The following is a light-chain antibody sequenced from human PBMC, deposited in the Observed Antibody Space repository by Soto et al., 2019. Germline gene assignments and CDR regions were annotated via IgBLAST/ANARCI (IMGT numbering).Light chain of an antibody. V-gene: IGKV1-5*01. CDR1: ESISSW. Sequence: IQMTQSPSTLSASIGDRITISCRASESISSWLAWYQQKPGEAPKLLIYDASTLESGVPSRFTGSGSGTEFTLTISSLQPDDFATYYCQQYNSYSWTFGQGNKVDIK. J-gene: IGKJ1*01. CDR3: QQYNSYSWT. CDR2: DAS.